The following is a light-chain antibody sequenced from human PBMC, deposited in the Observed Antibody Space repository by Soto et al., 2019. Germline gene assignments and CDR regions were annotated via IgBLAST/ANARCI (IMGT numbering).Light chain of an antibody. V-gene: IGKV1-5*03. CDR2: KAS. J-gene: IGKJ1*01. Sequence: DIQMTQSPSTLSASVGDRVTITCRASQSISSWLAWYQQKPGKAPKLLIYKASSLKSGVPSRFSGSGSGTEFTLTISSLQPDDFATYYCQQYNRYWTFGQGTKVDIK. CDR1: QSISSW. CDR3: QQYNRYWT.